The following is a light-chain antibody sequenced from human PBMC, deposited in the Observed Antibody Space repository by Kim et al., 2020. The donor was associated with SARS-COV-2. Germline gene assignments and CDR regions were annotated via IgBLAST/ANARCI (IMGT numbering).Light chain of an antibody. V-gene: IGKV3D-15*01. CDR2: GAS. CDR3: QQYNNWPLT. Sequence: CPGERATLSCRASQSVSSNLAWYQKKPGQAPRLLIYGASTRATGIPARFSGSGSGTEFTLTISSLQSEDFAVYYCQQYNNWPLTFGGGTKVDIK. J-gene: IGKJ4*01. CDR1: QSVSSN.